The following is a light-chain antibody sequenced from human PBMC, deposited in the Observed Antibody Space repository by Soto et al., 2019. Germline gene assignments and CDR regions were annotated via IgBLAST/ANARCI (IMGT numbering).Light chain of an antibody. CDR1: SSNIGAGYD. Sequence: QSVLTQPPSVSGAPGQRVTISCTGSSSNIGAGYDVHWYQQLPGAAPKLLIYGDSNRPSGVPDRFSASKSGTSASLAITGLQAEDEADYYCQSYDSTLSGSRVFGGGTKLT. J-gene: IGLJ2*01. V-gene: IGLV1-40*01. CDR3: QSYDSTLSGSRV. CDR2: GDS.